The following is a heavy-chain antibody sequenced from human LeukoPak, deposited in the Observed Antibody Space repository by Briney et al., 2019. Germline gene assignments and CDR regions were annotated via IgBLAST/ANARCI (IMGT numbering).Heavy chain of an antibody. V-gene: IGHV1-2*06. CDR1: GYAFTGYY. CDR3: AREPMVRDFNWFDP. Sequence: ASVKVSCKASGYAFTGYYIHWVRQAPGQGLEWMGRINPNSGGTNYAQKFQGRVTMTRDTSISTAYMELSMLTSDDTAVYYCAREPMVRDFNWFDPWGQGTLVTVSS. CDR2: INPNSGGT. D-gene: IGHD3-10*01. J-gene: IGHJ5*02.